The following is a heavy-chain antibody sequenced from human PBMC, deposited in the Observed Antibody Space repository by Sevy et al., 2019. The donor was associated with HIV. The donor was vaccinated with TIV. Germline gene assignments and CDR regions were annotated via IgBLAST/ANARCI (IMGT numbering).Heavy chain of an antibody. CDR3: ARGNWNPNYFDY. D-gene: IGHD1-1*01. V-gene: IGHV4-59*13. J-gene: IGHJ4*02. CDR2: IYYSGST. CDR1: GGSISSYY. Sequence: SETLSLTCTVSGGSISSYYWSWIRQPPGKGLEWIGYIYYSGSTNYNPSLKSRVTISVDTSKNQFSLKLSSVTAADTAVYYCARGNWNPNYFDYWGQGTVVTVSS.